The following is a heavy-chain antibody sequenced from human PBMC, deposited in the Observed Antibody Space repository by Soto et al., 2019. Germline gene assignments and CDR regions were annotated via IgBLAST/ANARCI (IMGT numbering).Heavy chain of an antibody. D-gene: IGHD1-20*01. CDR2: ISAYNGNT. V-gene: IGHV1-18*04. CDR1: GYTFTSYG. CDR3: ARGVLRNWNYYYYGMDV. Sequence: ASVKVSCKASGYTFTSYGISWVRQAPGQGLEWMGWISAYNGNTNYAQKLQGRVTMTTDTSTSTAYMELRSLRSDDTAVYYCARGVLRNWNYYYYGMDVWGQGTTVTV. J-gene: IGHJ6*02.